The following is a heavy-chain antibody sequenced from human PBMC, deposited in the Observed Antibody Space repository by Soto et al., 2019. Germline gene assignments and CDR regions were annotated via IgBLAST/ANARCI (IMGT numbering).Heavy chain of an antibody. CDR3: AKIGVGVLVVPAAIPDYYYYGMDV. J-gene: IGHJ6*02. D-gene: IGHD2-2*01. V-gene: IGHV3-30-3*02. Sequence: GGSLRLSCAASGFTFSSYATHWVRQAPGKGLEWVAVISYDGSNKYYADSVKGRFTISRDNSKNTLYLQMNSLRAEDTAGYYCAKIGVGVLVVPAAIPDYYYYGMDVWGQGTTVPVSS. CDR2: ISYDGSNK. CDR1: GFTFSSYA.